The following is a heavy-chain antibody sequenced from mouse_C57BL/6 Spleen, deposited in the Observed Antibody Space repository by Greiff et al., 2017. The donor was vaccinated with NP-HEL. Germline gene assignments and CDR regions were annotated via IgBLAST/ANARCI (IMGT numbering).Heavy chain of an antibody. Sequence: VQLKESGAELVKPGASVKISCKASGYAFSSYWMNWVKQRPGKGLEWIGQIYPGDGDTNYNGKFKGKATLTADKSSSTAYMQLSSLTSEDSAVYFCARYGSSLYYFDYWGQGTTLTVSS. D-gene: IGHD1-1*01. CDR1: GYAFSSYW. CDR3: ARYGSSLYYFDY. J-gene: IGHJ2*01. CDR2: IYPGDGDT. V-gene: IGHV1-80*01.